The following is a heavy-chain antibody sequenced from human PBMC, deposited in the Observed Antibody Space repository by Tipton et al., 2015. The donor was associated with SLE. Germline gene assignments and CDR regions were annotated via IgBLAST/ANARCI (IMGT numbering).Heavy chain of an antibody. V-gene: IGHV4-38-2*02. J-gene: IGHJ4*02. CDR2: IYHSGST. CDR3: AREGEGWELLY. Sequence: TLSLTCTVSGYSVSSGYYWGWIRQPPGKGLEWIGSIYHSGSTYYNPSLKSRVTISVDTSKNQFSLKLTSVTAADPAVYYCAREGEGWELLYWGQGTLVTVSS. CDR1: GYSVSSGYY. D-gene: IGHD1-26*01.